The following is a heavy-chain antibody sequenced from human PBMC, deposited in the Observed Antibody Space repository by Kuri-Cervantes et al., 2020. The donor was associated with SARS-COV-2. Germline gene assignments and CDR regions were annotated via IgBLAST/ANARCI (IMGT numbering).Heavy chain of an antibody. V-gene: IGHV1-18*01. J-gene: IGHJ4*02. CDR1: GYTFTSYD. CDR3: ARDRVGSGIDYFDY. D-gene: IGHD3-10*01. Sequence: ASVKVSCKASGYTFTSYDINWVRQAPGQGLEWMGWISAYNGNTNYAQKLQGRVTMTTDTSTSTAYMELRSLRSDDTAVYYCARDRVGSGIDYFDYWGQGTLVTVSS. CDR2: ISAYNGNT.